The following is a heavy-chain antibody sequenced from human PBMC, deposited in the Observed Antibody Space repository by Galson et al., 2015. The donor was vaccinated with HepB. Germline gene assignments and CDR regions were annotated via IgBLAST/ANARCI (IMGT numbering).Heavy chain of an antibody. CDR1: GFTFSSYA. CDR3: AKDTTAITMIVVVITGGLDAFDI. CDR2: ISGSGGST. D-gene: IGHD3-22*01. J-gene: IGHJ3*02. Sequence: SLRLSCAASGFTFSSYAMSWVRQAPGKGLEWVSAISGSGGSTYYADSVKGRFTISRDNSKNTLYLQMNSLRAEDTAVYYCAKDTTAITMIVVVITGGLDAFDIWGQGTMVTVSS. V-gene: IGHV3-23*01.